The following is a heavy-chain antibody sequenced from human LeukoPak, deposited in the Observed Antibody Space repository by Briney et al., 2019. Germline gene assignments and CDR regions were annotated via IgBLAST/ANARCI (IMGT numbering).Heavy chain of an antibody. D-gene: IGHD4-17*01. CDR1: GYTFTSYG. V-gene: IGHV1-18*01. CDR2: ISAYNGNT. J-gene: IGHJ4*02. CDR3: ARGFDDYGDYYFDY. Sequence: GESLKISCKASGYTFTSYGISWVRQAPGQGLEWMGWISAYNGNTNYAQKLQGRVTMTTDTSTSTAYMELRSLRSDDTAVYYCARGFDDYGDYYFDYWGQGTLVTVSS.